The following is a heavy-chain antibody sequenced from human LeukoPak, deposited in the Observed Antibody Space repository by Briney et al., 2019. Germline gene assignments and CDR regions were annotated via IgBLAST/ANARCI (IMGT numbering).Heavy chain of an antibody. CDR1: GFTFSSYG. CDR3: TRDRTTITLFEL. V-gene: IGHV3-30*03. D-gene: IGHD4-11*01. Sequence: HPGRSLRLSCAASGFTFSSYGMHWVRQAPGKGLEWVAVISYDGSNKYYADSVKGRFTISRDNARNTLYLQINSLRAEDSAVYYCTRDRTTITLFELWGQGTLVTVSS. CDR2: ISYDGSNK. J-gene: IGHJ4*02.